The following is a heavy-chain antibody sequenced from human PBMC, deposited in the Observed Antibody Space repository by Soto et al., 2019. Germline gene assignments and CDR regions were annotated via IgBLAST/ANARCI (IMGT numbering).Heavy chain of an antibody. CDR1: GYTFSSSG. CDR2: ISTYNGNT. J-gene: IGHJ5*02. V-gene: IGHV1-18*01. D-gene: IGHD6-6*01. Sequence: ASVKVSCKASGYTFSSSGITWVRQAPGQGLEWMGWISTYNGNTNYAQKLLGRVTMTADTSTRTAYMELRSLKSDDTAVYYCARKYSGSSWFDPWGQGTLVTVSS. CDR3: ARKYSGSSWFDP.